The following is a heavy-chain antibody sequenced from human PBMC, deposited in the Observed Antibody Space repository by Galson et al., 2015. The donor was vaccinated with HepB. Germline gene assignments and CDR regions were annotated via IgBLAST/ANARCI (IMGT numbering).Heavy chain of an antibody. CDR2: INHSGNT. CDR3: ARGGMQIPGQRRYFYYHIDV. V-gene: IGHV4-34*01. CDR1: GGSFSGHY. Sequence: LSLTCAVDGGSFSGHYWNWIRLPPGKGLEWVGEINHSGNTNYNPSLKSRVTISVDTPKNQFSLKLSSVTAADTAVYYCARGGMQIPGQRRYFYYHIDVWGNGTTVTVSS. D-gene: IGHD2-2*01. J-gene: IGHJ6*03.